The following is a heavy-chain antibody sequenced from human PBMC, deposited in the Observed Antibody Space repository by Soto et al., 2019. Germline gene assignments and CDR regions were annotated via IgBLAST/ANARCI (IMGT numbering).Heavy chain of an antibody. CDR3: AKAFPYYYDSSGYRDY. CDR2: INDNGGST. V-gene: IGHV3-23*01. D-gene: IGHD3-22*01. CDR1: GFTFSSYA. Sequence: PGGSLRLSCAASGFTFSSYAMSWVRQAPGKGLEWVSNINDNGGSTYYADPVKGRFIISRDNSKNTLYLQMNSLRAEDMAVYYCAKAFPYYYDSSGYRDYWGQGTLVTVSS. J-gene: IGHJ4*02.